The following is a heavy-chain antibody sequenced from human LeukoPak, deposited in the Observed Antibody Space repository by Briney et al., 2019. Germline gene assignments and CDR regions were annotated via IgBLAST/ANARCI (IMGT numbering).Heavy chain of an antibody. D-gene: IGHD2-2*01. CDR3: ARDVTALDS. CDR2: INQGGSEK. CDR1: GFTFSSYW. J-gene: IGHJ4*02. V-gene: IGHV3-7*01. Sequence: GGSLRLSCAASGFTFSSYWMSWVRQAPEKGLEWVANINQGGSEKYYVDSVRGRFTISRDNAKNSLYLQMNSLRADDTAVYYCARDVTALDSWGQGTLVTVSS.